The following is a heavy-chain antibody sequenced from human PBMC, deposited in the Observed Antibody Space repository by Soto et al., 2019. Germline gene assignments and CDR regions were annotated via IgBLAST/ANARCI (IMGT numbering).Heavy chain of an antibody. V-gene: IGHV4-34*01. CDR3: AGGGSAYPFGY. CDR2: IYHSGST. CDR1: GGSFSGYY. D-gene: IGHD5-12*01. J-gene: IGHJ4*02. Sequence: ETLSLTCAVYGGSFSGYYWSWIRQPPGKGLEWIGYIYHSGSTNYNPSLKSRVTISVDRSKNQFSLKLSSVTAADTAVYYCAGGGSAYPFGYWGQGTLVTVSS.